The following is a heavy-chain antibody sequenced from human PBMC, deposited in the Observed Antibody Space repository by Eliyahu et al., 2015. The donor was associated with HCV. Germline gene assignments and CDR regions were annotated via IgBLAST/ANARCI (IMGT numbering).Heavy chain of an antibody. D-gene: IGHD3-3*01. CDR1: VGSFXDXY. V-gene: IGHV4-34*02. J-gene: IGHJ4*02. Sequence: QVHLQQWGAGLLTPSETLSLKCAVYVGSFXDXYWCWXRQSPGKGXEWXGEXNDQGXTNYNPSXKSRVTISVDTSKNQFALKVTSVTAADTAVYYCARGERTKNRNYDFWSGYYTHFDFWGQGTPVSVSS. CDR2: XNDQGXT. CDR3: ARGERTKNRNYDFWSGYYTHFDF.